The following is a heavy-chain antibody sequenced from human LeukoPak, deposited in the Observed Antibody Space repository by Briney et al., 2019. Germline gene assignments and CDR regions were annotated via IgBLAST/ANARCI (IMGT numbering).Heavy chain of an antibody. CDR3: ATPILEWASLDV. Sequence: ASVKVSCKVSGYTLTELSMHWVRQAPGKGLEWMGGFDPEDGETIYAQKFQGRVTMTEDTSTDTAYMELSSLRSEDTAVYYCATPILEWASLDVWGQGTTVTVSS. CDR2: FDPEDGET. CDR1: GYTLTELS. D-gene: IGHD3-3*01. J-gene: IGHJ6*02. V-gene: IGHV1-24*01.